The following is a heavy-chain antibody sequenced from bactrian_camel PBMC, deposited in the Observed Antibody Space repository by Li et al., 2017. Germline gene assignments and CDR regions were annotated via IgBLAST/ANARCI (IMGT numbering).Heavy chain of an antibody. CDR1: GFTLNRYC. D-gene: IGHD4*01. CDR2: IYAGDGNS. J-gene: IGHJ4*01. CDR3: VAVVEDGDYAEGGECENEHTN. V-gene: IGHV3S60*01. Sequence: HVQLVESGGGSVQAGGSLRLSCETFGFTLNRYCMGWFRQAPGREREEVARIYAGDGNSDYADSVKGRFTVSHGKNTVYLQMNSLKPEDTAMYYCVAVVEDGDYAEGGECENEHTNWGEGTQVTVS.